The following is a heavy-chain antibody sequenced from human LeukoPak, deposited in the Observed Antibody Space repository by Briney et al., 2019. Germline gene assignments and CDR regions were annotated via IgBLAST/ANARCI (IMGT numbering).Heavy chain of an antibody. CDR2: IYYSGST. V-gene: IGHV4-30-4*01. Sequence: SETLSLTCTVSGGSISSGDYYWSWIRQPPGKGLEWIGYIYYSGSTYYNPTLKSRVTISVDTSKNQFSLKLSSVTAADTAVYYCASRSVLRFSFYYMDVWGKGTTVTVSS. CDR3: ASRSVLRFSFYYMDV. D-gene: IGHD3-3*01. CDR1: GGSISSGDYY. J-gene: IGHJ6*03.